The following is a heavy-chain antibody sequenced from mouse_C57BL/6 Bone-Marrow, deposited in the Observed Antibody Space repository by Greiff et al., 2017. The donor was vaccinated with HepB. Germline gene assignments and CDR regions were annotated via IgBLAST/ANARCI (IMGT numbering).Heavy chain of an antibody. V-gene: IGHV1-26*01. CDR3: ARSAYLY. CDR2: INPNNGGT. D-gene: IGHD5-1*01. Sequence: EVQLQQSGPELVKPGASVKISCKASGYTFTDYYMNWVKQSHGKSLEWIGDINPNNGGTSYNQKFKGKATLTVVKSSSTAYMELRSLTSEDSAVYYCARSAYLYWGQGTSVTVSS. J-gene: IGHJ4*01. CDR1: GYTFTDYY.